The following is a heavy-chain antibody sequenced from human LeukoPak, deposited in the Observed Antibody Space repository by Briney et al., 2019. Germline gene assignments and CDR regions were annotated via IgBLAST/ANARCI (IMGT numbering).Heavy chain of an antibody. Sequence: SETLSLTCAVYGGSFSGYYWSWIRQPPGKGLEWIGEINHSGSTNYNPSLKSRVTISVDTSKNQFSLKLSSVTAADTAVYYCARHDIAESGSYLFDYWGQGTLVTASS. CDR2: INHSGST. D-gene: IGHD1-26*01. V-gene: IGHV4-34*01. CDR1: GGSFSGYY. J-gene: IGHJ4*02. CDR3: ARHDIAESGSYLFDY.